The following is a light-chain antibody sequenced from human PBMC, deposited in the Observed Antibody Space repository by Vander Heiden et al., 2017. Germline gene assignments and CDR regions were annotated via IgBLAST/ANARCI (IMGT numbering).Light chain of an antibody. J-gene: IGLJ3*02. CDR1: SSNIGSNT. Sequence: QRVTISCSGSSSNIGSNTVNWYQQLPGTAPKLLIYSNNQRPSGVPDRFSGSKSGTSASLAISGLQSEDEADYYCAAWDDSLKWVFGGGTKLTVL. CDR2: SNN. CDR3: AAWDDSLKWV. V-gene: IGLV1-44*01.